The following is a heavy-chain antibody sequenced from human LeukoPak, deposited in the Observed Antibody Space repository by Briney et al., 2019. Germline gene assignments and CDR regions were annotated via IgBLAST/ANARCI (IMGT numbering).Heavy chain of an antibody. CDR1: GFTFDDYA. CDR2: ISSSSSYI. CDR3: AKDSTTVGSGSYPRFDP. V-gene: IGHV3-21*04. Sequence: PGRSLRLSCAASGFTFDDYAMNWVRQAPGKGLEWVSSISSSSSYIYYADSVKGRFTISRDNAKNSLYLQMNSLRAEDTAVYYCAKDSTTVGSGSYPRFDPWGQGTLVTVSS. D-gene: IGHD3-10*01. J-gene: IGHJ5*02.